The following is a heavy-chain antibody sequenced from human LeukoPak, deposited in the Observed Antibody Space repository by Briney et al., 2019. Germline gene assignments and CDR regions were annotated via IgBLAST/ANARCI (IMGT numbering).Heavy chain of an antibody. CDR1: DASISSGTYY. CDR3: ARTKAGTTWAFDI. D-gene: IGHD1-7*01. J-gene: IGHJ3*02. Sequence: PSETLSLTCTVSDASISSGTYYWSWIRQPAGKGLEWIGRFYISGSTNYNPSLESRVTISVDTSKNQIFLKVSSVTAADTAVYYCARTKAGTTWAFDIWGQGTMVTVSS. CDR2: FYISGST. V-gene: IGHV4-61*02.